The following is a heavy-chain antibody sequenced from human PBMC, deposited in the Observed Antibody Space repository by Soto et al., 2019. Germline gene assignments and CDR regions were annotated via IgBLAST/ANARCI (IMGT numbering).Heavy chain of an antibody. CDR2: ISGSGGST. V-gene: IGHV3-23*01. Sequence: GGSLRLSCAASGFTFSSYAMSWVRQAPGKGLEWVSAISGSGGSTYYADSAKGRFTISRDNSKNTLYLQMNSLRAEDTAVYYCAKMGENWNPSSYGYWGQGTLVTVSS. CDR1: GFTFSSYA. D-gene: IGHD1-1*01. J-gene: IGHJ4*02. CDR3: AKMGENWNPSSYGY.